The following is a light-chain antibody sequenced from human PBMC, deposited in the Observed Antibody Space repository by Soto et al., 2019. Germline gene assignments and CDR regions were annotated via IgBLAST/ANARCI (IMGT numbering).Light chain of an antibody. Sequence: QSALTQPPSVSGSPGQSVTISCTGTSSDVGGYNRVSLYRQPPGTAPKLMIYEVSSRPSGVPDRFSGSKSGNTASLTISGLQAEDEADYYCSSYTSSSTYVFGTGTKLTVL. CDR3: SSYTSSSTYV. CDR2: EVS. J-gene: IGLJ1*01. CDR1: SSDVGGYNR. V-gene: IGLV2-18*02.